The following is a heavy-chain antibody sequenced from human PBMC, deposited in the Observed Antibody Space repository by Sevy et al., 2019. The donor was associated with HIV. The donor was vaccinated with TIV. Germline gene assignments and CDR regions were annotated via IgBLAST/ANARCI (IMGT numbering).Heavy chain of an antibody. Sequence: VGSLRLSCAASGFTFSSYAMSWVRQAPGKGLEWVSAISGSGGSTYYADSVKGRFTISRDNSKNTLYLQMNSLRAEDTAVYYCAKEQLTMVRGVIIRGAFDIWGQGTMVTVSS. D-gene: IGHD3-10*01. CDR2: ISGSGGST. CDR3: AKEQLTMVRGVIIRGAFDI. J-gene: IGHJ3*02. V-gene: IGHV3-23*01. CDR1: GFTFSSYA.